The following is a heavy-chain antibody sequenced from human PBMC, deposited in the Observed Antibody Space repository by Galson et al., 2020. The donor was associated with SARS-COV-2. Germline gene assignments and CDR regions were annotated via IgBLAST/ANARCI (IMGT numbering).Heavy chain of an antibody. D-gene: IGHD3-16*01. CDR3: ARMAEGPCVMDWGEGTSDAVDI. V-gene: IGHV3-21*01. J-gene: IGHJ3*02. Sequence: GESLKISCAASGFTFSSYRMHWVRQAPGKGLEWVSSISSSSSYIYYADSVKGRFTISRDNAKNSLYLQMNSLRAEDTAVYYCARMAEGPCVMDWGEGTSDAVDIWGQGTMVTVSS. CDR2: ISSSSSYI. CDR1: GFTFSSYR.